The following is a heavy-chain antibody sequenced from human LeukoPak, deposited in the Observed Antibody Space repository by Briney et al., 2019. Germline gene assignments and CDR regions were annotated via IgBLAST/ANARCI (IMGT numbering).Heavy chain of an antibody. D-gene: IGHD3-10*01. Sequence: ASVKVSCKASGYTFNRYGISWVRQAPGQGLEWMGWISAYNGNTNYAQKLQGRVTMTTDTSTSTAYMELRSLRSDDTAVYYCAALWFGDPPSYWGQGTLVTVSS. J-gene: IGHJ4*02. V-gene: IGHV1-18*01. CDR2: ISAYNGNT. CDR1: GYTFNRYG. CDR3: AALWFGDPPSY.